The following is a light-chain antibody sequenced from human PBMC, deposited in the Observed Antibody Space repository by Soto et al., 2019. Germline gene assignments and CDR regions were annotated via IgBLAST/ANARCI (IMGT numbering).Light chain of an antibody. Sequence: QPVLTQPPSGSGAPGQRISISCTGSTSNIGAGFDVFWYQHFPGTAPKLLIHGDTIRPSGVPDRFSGSKSGTSASLAITGLQAEDEADYYCLSYDSSLSGSVFGGGTKLTVL. V-gene: IGLV1-40*01. CDR1: TSNIGAGFD. CDR3: LSYDSSLSGSV. CDR2: GDT. J-gene: IGLJ2*01.